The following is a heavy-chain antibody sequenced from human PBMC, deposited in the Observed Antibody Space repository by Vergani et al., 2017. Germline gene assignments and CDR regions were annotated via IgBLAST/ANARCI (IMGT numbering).Heavy chain of an antibody. D-gene: IGHD2-8*01. CDR1: GFAFSKAC. V-gene: IGHV3-15*05. CDR2: SKPKTEGGTK. CDR3: LDTNYANSWDF. J-gene: IGHJ4*02. Sequence: EVQVLESGGGLVKPGGSLKLSCQASGFAFSKACMNWVRQGPGEGLEYIGFSKPKTEGGTKPYNAAMKGRVTISRADSKSVLFLEMLNWAPKDTAVYYCLDTNYANSWDFWGQGSLVTVSS.